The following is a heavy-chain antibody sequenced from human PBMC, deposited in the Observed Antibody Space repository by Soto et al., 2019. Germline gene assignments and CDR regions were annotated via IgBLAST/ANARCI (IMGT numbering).Heavy chain of an antibody. D-gene: IGHD6-19*01. Sequence: PSETLCLTCTVSRGFISRYYFSWIRQPPGKGLEWIGYLYYSGSSTYNPSLRSRVTISVDTPKNQISLKLNSVTAADTAVYFCVGSPGGLGWFDPWGLGILVTVSS. V-gene: IGHV4-59*08. CDR2: LYYSGSS. CDR1: RGFISRYY. CDR3: VGSPGGLGWFDP. J-gene: IGHJ5*02.